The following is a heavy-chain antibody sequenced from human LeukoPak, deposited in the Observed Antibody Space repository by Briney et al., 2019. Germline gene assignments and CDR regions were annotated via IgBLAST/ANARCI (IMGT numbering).Heavy chain of an antibody. D-gene: IGHD4-11*01. CDR1: GGSISSYY. V-gene: IGHV4-59*08. CDR2: IYYSGST. Sequence: SETLSLTCTVSGGSISSYYWSWIRQPPGKGLEWIGYIYYSGSTNYNPSLKSRVTISVDTSKNQLSLKLSSVTAADTAVHYCAASSYSNYSPPYYYGMDVWGQGTTVTVSS. J-gene: IGHJ6*02. CDR3: AASSYSNYSPPYYYGMDV.